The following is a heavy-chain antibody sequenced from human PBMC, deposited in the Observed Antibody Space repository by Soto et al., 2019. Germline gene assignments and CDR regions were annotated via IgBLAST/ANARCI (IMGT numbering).Heavy chain of an antibody. CDR3: ARDYDSSGYPRYYFDY. D-gene: IGHD3-22*01. CDR1: GFTFSSYG. J-gene: IGHJ4*02. Sequence: GGSLRLSCAASGFTFSSYGMHWFRQAPGKGQEWVAVIWYDGSNKYYADSVKGRFTISRDNSKNTLYLQMNSLRAEDTAVYYCARDYDSSGYPRYYFDYWGQGTLVTVSS. V-gene: IGHV3-33*01. CDR2: IWYDGSNK.